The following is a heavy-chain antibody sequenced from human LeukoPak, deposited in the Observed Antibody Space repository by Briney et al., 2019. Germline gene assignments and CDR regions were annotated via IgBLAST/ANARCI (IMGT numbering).Heavy chain of an antibody. CDR3: ARGSGSYPPLDY. J-gene: IGHJ4*02. Sequence: SETLSLTCTVSGGSISSYYWSWIRRPAGEGLEGIGRIFGSGSTNYNPSLKSRLTMSVDTSKNQFSLKLTSVTAADTAVYYCARGSGSYPPLDYWGQGTLVTVFS. V-gene: IGHV4-4*07. CDR1: GGSISSYY. CDR2: IFGSGST. D-gene: IGHD3-10*01.